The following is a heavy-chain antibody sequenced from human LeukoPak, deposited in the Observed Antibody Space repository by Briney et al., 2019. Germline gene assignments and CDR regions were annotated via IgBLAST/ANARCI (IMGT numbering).Heavy chain of an antibody. CDR3: ARLKFYDSTGYNPGYDMDV. D-gene: IGHD3-22*01. V-gene: IGHV4-4*07. CDR1: GGSIINYY. J-gene: IGHJ6*03. Sequence: SETLSLTCTVSGGSIINYYWSWIRQSAGKGLEWVGHIYITGSTNYNPSLKSRLTMSVDTSKNQFSLKLRSVTAADTAVYYCARLKFYDSTGYNPGYDMDVWGKGITVTVSS. CDR2: IYITGST.